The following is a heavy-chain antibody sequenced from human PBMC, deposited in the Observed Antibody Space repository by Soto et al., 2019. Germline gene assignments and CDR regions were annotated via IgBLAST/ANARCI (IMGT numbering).Heavy chain of an antibody. CDR1: GYTFTSYG. V-gene: IGHV1-18*01. J-gene: IGHJ6*03. CDR2: ISAYNGNT. D-gene: IGHD2-2*01. CDR3: ARRDTEVVPAAMDYYYYYMDV. Sequence: ASVKVSCKASGYTFTSYGISWVRQAPGQGLEWMGWISAYNGNTSYAQKLQGRVTMTTDTSTSTAYMELRSLRSDDTAVYYCARRDTEVVPAAMDYYYYYMDVWGKGTTVTVSS.